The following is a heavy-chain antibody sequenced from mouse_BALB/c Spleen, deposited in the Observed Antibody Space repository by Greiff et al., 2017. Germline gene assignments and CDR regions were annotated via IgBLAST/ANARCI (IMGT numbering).Heavy chain of an antibody. J-gene: IGHJ1*01. Sequence: QVQLQQSGPSLVQPSQSLSITCTVSGFSLTSYGVHWVRQSPGKGLEWLGVIWRGGSTDYNAAFMSRLSITKDNSKSQVFFKMNSLQADDTAIYCCAKMGPGWYFDVWGAGTTVTVSS. V-gene: IGHV2-5-1*01. CDR2: IWRGGST. CDR3: AKMGPGWYFDV. CDR1: GFSLTSYG.